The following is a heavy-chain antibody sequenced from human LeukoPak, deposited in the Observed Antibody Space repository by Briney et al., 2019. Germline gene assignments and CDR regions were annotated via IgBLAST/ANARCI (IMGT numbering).Heavy chain of an antibody. D-gene: IGHD2-2*01. V-gene: IGHV3-7*01. Sequence: AGSLRLSWAASGFTFSNHWMTWVRQAPGKGLDWVANINRDGSEKYYVDSVKGRFTISRDNAKNSLYLQMNSLRAEDTAVYYCARDGGSRTADLWGQGTLVTVSS. CDR2: INRDGSEK. CDR3: ARDGGSRTADL. CDR1: GFTFSNHW. J-gene: IGHJ5*02.